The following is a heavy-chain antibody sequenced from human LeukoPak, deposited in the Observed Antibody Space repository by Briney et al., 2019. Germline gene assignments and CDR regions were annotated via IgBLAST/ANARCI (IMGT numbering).Heavy chain of an antibody. CDR2: IGGSGGST. D-gene: IGHD6-19*01. V-gene: IGHV3-23*01. Sequence: PGGSLRLSCAASGFTFSSYAMSWVRQAPGKGLELVSSIGGSGGSTYYADSVKGRFTISRDNSKNTLFLQMNSLRAEDTAVFYCAKASSGWYFDPFDYWGQGTLVTVSS. CDR1: GFTFSSYA. CDR3: AKASSGWYFDPFDY. J-gene: IGHJ4*02.